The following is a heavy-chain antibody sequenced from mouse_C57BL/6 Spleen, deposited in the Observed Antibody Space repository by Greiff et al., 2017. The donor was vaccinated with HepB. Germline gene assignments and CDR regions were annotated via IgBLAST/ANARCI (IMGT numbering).Heavy chain of an antibody. CDR2: IRLKSDNYAT. J-gene: IGHJ2*01. V-gene: IGHV6-3*01. Sequence: EVKLMESGGGLVQPGGSMKLSCVASGFTFSNYWMNWVRQSPEKGLEWVAPIRLKSDNYATHYAESVKGRFTISRDDSKSSVYLQRNNLRAEDTGIYYCYRGYSPEYWGQGTTRTVSS. CDR3: YRGYSPEY. D-gene: IGHD2-3*01. CDR1: GFTFSNYW.